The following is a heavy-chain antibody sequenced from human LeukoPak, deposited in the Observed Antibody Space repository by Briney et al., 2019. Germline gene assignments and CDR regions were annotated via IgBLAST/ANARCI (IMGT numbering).Heavy chain of an antibody. Sequence: SETLSLTCTVSGGSISSYYWSWIRQPAGKGLEWIGRIYTSGSTNYNPSLKSRVTMSVDTSKNQFSLKLSSVTAADTAVYYCARDRAWELLERGAFDIWGQGTMVTVSS. CDR2: IYTSGST. J-gene: IGHJ3*02. CDR1: GGSISSYY. D-gene: IGHD1-26*01. V-gene: IGHV4-4*07. CDR3: ARDRAWELLERGAFDI.